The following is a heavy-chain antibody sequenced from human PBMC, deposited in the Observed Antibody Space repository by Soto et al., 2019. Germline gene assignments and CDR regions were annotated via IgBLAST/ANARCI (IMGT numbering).Heavy chain of an antibody. CDR2: IKQDGNDK. CDR3: ARYSYSSGPQDS. V-gene: IGHV3-7*03. CDR1: GFSFSSHW. D-gene: IGHD6-19*01. J-gene: IGHJ4*02. Sequence: GGSLRLSCAASGFSFSSHWMSWVRQAPGKGLEWVANIKQDGNDKRYLDSVKGRFTISRDNAKSSLYLQMNSLRAEDTAVYYCARYSYSSGPQDSWGQGTLVTVSS.